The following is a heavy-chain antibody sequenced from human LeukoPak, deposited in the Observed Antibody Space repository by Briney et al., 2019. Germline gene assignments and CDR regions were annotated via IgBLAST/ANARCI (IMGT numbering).Heavy chain of an antibody. CDR1: GFTFSNFG. CDR2: ISYDGTNE. CDR3: ARDWVSVGVAGFDY. D-gene: IGHD6-19*01. Sequence: GRSLRLSCEASGFTFSNFGMHWVRQAPGKGLEWVAVISYDGTNEYYADSVKGRFTISRDSSKNTLYLQMNSLRAEDTAVYYCARDWVSVGVAGFDYWGQGTLVTVSS. J-gene: IGHJ4*02. V-gene: IGHV3-30*03.